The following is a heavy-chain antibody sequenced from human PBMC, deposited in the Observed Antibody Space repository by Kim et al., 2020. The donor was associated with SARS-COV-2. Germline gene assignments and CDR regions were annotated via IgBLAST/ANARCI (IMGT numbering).Heavy chain of an antibody. J-gene: IGHJ6*02. CDR1: GGSISSSSYY. V-gene: IGHV4-39*01. Sequence: SETLSLTCTVSGGSISSSSYYWGWIRQPPGKGLEWIGSIYYSGSTYYNPSLKSRVTISVDTSKNQFSLKLSSVTAADTAVYYCARRRYSSGWSTDVWGQGTTVTVSS. D-gene: IGHD6-19*01. CDR3: ARRRYSSGWSTDV. CDR2: IYYSGST.